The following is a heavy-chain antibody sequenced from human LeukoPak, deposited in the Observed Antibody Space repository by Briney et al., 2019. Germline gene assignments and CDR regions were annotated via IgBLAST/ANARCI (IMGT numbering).Heavy chain of an antibody. V-gene: IGHV1-69*16. CDR1: GGTFMRHS. CDR3: AKGGIVVVVAATRWFDP. J-gene: IGHJ5*02. CDR2: IIPILAAA. Sequence: SVKVSCKASGGTFMRHSISWVRQAPGQGLEWMGGIIPILAAADYPQKYQGRVTITTDESTSTVFMELSSITSEDSAVYYCAKGGIVVVVAATRWFDPWGQGTLVTVSS. D-gene: IGHD2-15*01.